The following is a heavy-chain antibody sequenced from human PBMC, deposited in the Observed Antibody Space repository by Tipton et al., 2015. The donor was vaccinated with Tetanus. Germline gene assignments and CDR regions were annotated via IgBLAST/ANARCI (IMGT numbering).Heavy chain of an antibody. D-gene: IGHD1-7*01. CDR2: INHSGTT. Sequence: TLSLTCSVSGGSFSGYLWSWVRQPSGKGLEWIGEINHSGTTNYNPSLKSRVTISVDTSKNQFSLRLTSATAADTAVYYCARDRITGPTGRYYAMDVWGQGTTVTVSS. CDR3: ARDRITGPTGRYYAMDV. V-gene: IGHV4-34*01. J-gene: IGHJ6*01. CDR1: GGSFSGYL.